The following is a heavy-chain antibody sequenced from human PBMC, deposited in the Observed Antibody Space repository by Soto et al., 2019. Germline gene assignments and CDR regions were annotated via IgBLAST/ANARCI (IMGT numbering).Heavy chain of an antibody. CDR3: ARSVVVVAATSGGNGMDV. CDR2: ITPIFGTA. D-gene: IGHD2-15*01. CDR1: GGTFSSYA. V-gene: IGHV1-69*13. J-gene: IGHJ6*02. Sequence: SVKVSCKASGGTFSSYAISWVRQAPGQGLEWMGGITPIFGTANYAQKFQGRVTITADESTSTAYMELSSLRSEDTAVYYCARSVVVVAATSGGNGMDVWGQGTTVTVSS.